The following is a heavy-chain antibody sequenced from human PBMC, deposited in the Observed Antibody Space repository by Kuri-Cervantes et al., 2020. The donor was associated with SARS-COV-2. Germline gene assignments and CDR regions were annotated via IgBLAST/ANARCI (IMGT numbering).Heavy chain of an antibody. V-gene: IGHV3-23*01. Sequence: GGSLRLSCTASRFTFNTYAMSWVRQAPGKGLEWVSAISGSGSTIYYADSVKGQFTISRDNAKNSLYLQMNSLRAEDTAVYYCARPEMVRGVDYWGQGTLVTVSS. CDR2: ISGSGSTI. CDR1: RFTFNTYA. J-gene: IGHJ4*02. CDR3: ARPEMVRGVDY. D-gene: IGHD5-24*01.